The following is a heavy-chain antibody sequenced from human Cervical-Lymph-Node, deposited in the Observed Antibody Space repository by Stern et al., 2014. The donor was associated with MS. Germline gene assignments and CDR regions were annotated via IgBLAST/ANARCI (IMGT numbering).Heavy chain of an antibody. J-gene: IGHJ4*02. V-gene: IGHV1-46*01. CDR1: GYTFTDYN. Sequence: VPLVESGAEVKEPGASVKVSCTASGYTFTDYNIQWVRQAPGPGLEWMGMISPDGGRTAYAPKFRGRVTMTRDKSTATGYMELNSLRSEDTAVYFCARVAPTVGAAYWGQGTLVTVSS. CDR3: ARVAPTVGAAY. CDR2: ISPDGGRT. D-gene: IGHD1-26*01.